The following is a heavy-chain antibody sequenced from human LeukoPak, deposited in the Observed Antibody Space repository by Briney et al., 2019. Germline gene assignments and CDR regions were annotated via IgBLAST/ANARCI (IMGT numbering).Heavy chain of an antibody. CDR2: IIPIFGTA. Sequence: GASVKVSCKASGGTFSSYAISWVRQAPRQGLEWMGGIIPIFGTANYAQKFQGRVTITADESTSTAYMELSSLRSEDTAVYYCARAVPSVGWFDPWGQGTLVTVSS. J-gene: IGHJ5*02. D-gene: IGHD5/OR15-5a*01. CDR1: GGTFSSYA. CDR3: ARAVPSVGWFDP. V-gene: IGHV1-69*13.